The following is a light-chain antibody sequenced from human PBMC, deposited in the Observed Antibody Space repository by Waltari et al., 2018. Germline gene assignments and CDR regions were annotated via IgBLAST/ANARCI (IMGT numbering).Light chain of an antibody. Sequence: SYELTQSPSQSVSPGQTATITCSGDALPTEYVYWYQQKPGQAPVLIIYKDEERPPGIPGRFSGSSSGTPATLTISGVQAEDEADYYCQSADSSGTYYVFAAGTKVTVL. CDR2: KDE. J-gene: IGLJ1*01. CDR1: ALPTEY. CDR3: QSADSSGTYYV. V-gene: IGLV3-25*03.